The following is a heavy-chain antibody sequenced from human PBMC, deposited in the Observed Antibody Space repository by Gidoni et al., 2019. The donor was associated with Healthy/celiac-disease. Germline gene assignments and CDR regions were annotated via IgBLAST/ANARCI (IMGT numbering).Heavy chain of an antibody. CDR1: GFTFSSYA. J-gene: IGHJ5*02. V-gene: IGHV3-30*04. D-gene: IGHD3-9*01. Sequence: QVQLVESGGGVVQPGRSLRLSCAASGFTFSSYAMHWVRQAPGKGLEWVAVISYDGSNKYYADSVKGRFTISRDNSKNTLYLQMNSLRAEDTAVYYCARAYYDILTGTGHWFDPWGQGTLVTVSS. CDR3: ARAYYDILTGTGHWFDP. CDR2: ISYDGSNK.